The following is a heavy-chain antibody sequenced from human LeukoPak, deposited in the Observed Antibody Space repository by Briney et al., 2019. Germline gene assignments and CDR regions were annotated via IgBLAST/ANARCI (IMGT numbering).Heavy chain of an antibody. CDR1: GGSISSYY. CDR3: ARAVIVAGTLYFDY. D-gene: IGHD6-19*01. V-gene: IGHV4-59*01. CDR2: IYYSGST. J-gene: IGHJ4*02. Sequence: SEILSLTCTVSGGSISSYYWSWIRQPPGKGLEWIGYIYYSGSTNYNPSLKSRVTISVDTSKNQFSLKLSSVTAADTAVYYCARAVIVAGTLYFDYWGQGTLVTVSS.